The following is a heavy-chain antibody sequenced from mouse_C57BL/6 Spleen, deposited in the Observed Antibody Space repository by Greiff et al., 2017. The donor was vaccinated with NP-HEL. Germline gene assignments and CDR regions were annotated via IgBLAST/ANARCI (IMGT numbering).Heavy chain of an antibody. CDR1: GYSFTGYY. Sequence: EVKVEESGPELVKPGASVKISCKASGYSFTGYYMNWVKQSPEKSLEWIGEINPSTGGTTYNQKFKAKATLTVDKSSSTAYMQLKSLTSEDSAVYYCAMDDYEDYWGQGTTLTVSS. D-gene: IGHD2-4*01. J-gene: IGHJ2*01. CDR2: INPSTGGT. CDR3: AMDDYEDY. V-gene: IGHV1-42*01.